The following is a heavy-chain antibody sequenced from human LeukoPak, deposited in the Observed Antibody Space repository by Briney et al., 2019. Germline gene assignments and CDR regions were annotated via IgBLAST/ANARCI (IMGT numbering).Heavy chain of an antibody. CDR1: GFTFSSYA. V-gene: IGHV3-23*01. CDR3: AKIPRRGYGSGSSYYDY. CDR2: ISGSGGST. D-gene: IGHD3-10*01. J-gene: IGHJ4*02. Sequence: GGSLRLSCAASGFTFSSYAMSWVRQAPGKGLEWVSAISGSGGSTYYADSVKGRFTISRDNSKNTLYLQMNSLRAEDTAVYYCAKIPRRGYGSGSSYYDYWGQGTLVTVSS.